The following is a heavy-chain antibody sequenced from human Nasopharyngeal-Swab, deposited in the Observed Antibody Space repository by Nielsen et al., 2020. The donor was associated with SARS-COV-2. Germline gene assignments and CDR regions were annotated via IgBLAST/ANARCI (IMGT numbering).Heavy chain of an antibody. V-gene: IGHV3-23*01. D-gene: IGHD3-3*01. CDR1: GFTFSGNA. Sequence: GGSLRLSCAPSGFTFSGNAMAWVPQAPGKGLGWVAAIGGSDDKTDYADSVKGRFTISRDTSKNTLFLQMNSLGAEDTAVYYCAKDVLRWAFDYWGQGTLVTVSS. CDR3: AKDVLRWAFDY. J-gene: IGHJ4*02. CDR2: IGGSDDKT.